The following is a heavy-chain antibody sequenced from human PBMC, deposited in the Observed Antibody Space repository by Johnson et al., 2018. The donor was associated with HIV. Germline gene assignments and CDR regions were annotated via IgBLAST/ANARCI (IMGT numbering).Heavy chain of an antibody. CDR3: TTVRGAFDI. CDR2: LKSKTDGGTT. Sequence: VQLVESGGGLVKPGGSLRLSCVASGFTFSDYYMSWIRQAPGKGLEWVGRLKSKTDGGTTDYAAPVKGRFTISRDDSKNTLYLQINSLKNDDTAVYYCTTVRGAFDIWGQGTMVTVSS. V-gene: IGHV3-15*01. D-gene: IGHD3-16*01. J-gene: IGHJ3*02. CDR1: GFTFSDYY.